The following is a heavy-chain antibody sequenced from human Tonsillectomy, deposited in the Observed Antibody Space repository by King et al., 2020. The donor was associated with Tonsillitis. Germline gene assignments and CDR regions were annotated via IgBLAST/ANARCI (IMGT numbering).Heavy chain of an antibody. Sequence: VQLQESGPGLVKPSETLSLTCTVSGGSISSYYWSWIRQTPGKGLEWIGYIYYNGGTNYNPSLKSRVTISVDTSKNQFSLKLSSVTAADTAIYYCARVTYDRSGYPDPWGQGTLVTVSS. J-gene: IGHJ5*02. CDR3: ARVTYDRSGYPDP. D-gene: IGHD3-22*01. CDR2: IYYNGGT. CDR1: GGSISSYY. V-gene: IGHV4-59*01.